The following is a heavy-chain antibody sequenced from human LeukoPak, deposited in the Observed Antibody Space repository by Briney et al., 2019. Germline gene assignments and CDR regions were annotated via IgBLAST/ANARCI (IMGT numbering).Heavy chain of an antibody. CDR3: ARGFTIFGVVNDGFDI. CDR2: INSDGSST. Sequence: GGSLRLSCAASEFTFSNYWMHWVRQAPGKGLVWVSRINSDGSSTSYADSVKGRFTISRDNAKNTLCLQMNSLRVEDTAVYYCARGFTIFGVVNDGFDIWGQGTTVTVSS. V-gene: IGHV3-74*01. D-gene: IGHD3-3*01. CDR1: EFTFSNYW. J-gene: IGHJ3*02.